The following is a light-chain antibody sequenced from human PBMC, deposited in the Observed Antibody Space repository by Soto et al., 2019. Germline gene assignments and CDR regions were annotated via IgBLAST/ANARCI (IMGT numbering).Light chain of an antibody. CDR1: SSDVGGYNY. CDR2: EVS. J-gene: IGLJ2*01. Sequence: QSALTQPPSASGSPGQSVTISCTGTSSDVGGYNYVSWYQQHPGKAPKLMIYEVSKRPSGFPDRFSGSKSGNTASLTVSGLQAEDEADYYCSSYARSSLLGEGTKLTVL. CDR3: SSYARSSL. V-gene: IGLV2-8*01.